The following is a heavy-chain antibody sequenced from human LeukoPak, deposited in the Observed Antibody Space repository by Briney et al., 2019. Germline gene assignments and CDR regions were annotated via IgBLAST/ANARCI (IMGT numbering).Heavy chain of an antibody. CDR2: ISSSSSYI. J-gene: IGHJ6*02. Sequence: GGSLRLSCAASGFTFSSYSMNWVRQAPGKGLEWVSSISSSSSYIYYADSVKGRFTISRDNAKNSLYLQMNSLRAEDTALYYCAKGGQLPPRGYYYYYGMDVWGQGTTVTVSS. CDR3: AKGGQLPPRGYYYYYGMDV. V-gene: IGHV3-21*04. D-gene: IGHD6-6*01. CDR1: GFTFSSYS.